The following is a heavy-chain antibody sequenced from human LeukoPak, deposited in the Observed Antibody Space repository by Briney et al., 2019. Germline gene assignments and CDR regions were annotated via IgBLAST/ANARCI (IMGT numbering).Heavy chain of an antibody. CDR2: ISGSGGST. CDR1: GFTFSSYA. CDR3: AKGREMATIPRFDP. J-gene: IGHJ5*02. Sequence: GGSLRLSCAASGFTFSSYAMSWVRQAPGKGLEWVSAISGSGGSTYYADTVKGRFTISRDNSKNTLYLQMNSLRAEDTAVYYCAKGREMATIPRFDPWGQGTLVTVSS. V-gene: IGHV3-23*01. D-gene: IGHD5-24*01.